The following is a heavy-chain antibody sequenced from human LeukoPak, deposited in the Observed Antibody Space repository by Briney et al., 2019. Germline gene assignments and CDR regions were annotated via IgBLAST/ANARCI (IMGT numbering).Heavy chain of an antibody. J-gene: IGHJ3*02. Sequence: PSETLSLTCTVSGGSISTYYWNWIRQPPGKGLEWIGYIYYSGRTNYNPSLKSRVTISVDTSKNQFSLKLTPVTAADTAVYYCARDPPGHVAFDIWGQGTMVTVSS. CDR3: ARDPPGHVAFDI. CDR2: IYYSGRT. V-gene: IGHV4-59*01. CDR1: GGSISTYY.